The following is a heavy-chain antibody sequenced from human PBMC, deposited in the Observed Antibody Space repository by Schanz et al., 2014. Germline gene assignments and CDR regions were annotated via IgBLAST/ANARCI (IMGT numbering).Heavy chain of an antibody. CDR3: ARDALVSAEYFQH. CDR2: IKSDGSST. V-gene: IGHV3-74*01. D-gene: IGHD6-13*01. CDR1: GFPFSSYW. Sequence: EVQLVESGGGLVQPGGSLRLSCAASGFPFSSYWMHWVRQAPGKGLVWVSRIKSDGSSTSYADSVKGRFTISRDNARNTLYLQMNSLRAEDTAVYYCARDALVSAEYFQHWGQGTLVTVTS. J-gene: IGHJ1*01.